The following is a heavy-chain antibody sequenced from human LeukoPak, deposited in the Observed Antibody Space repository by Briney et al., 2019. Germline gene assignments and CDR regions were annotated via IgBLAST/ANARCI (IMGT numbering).Heavy chain of an antibody. Sequence: SVKVSCKASGGTFSTYVISWVRQAPGQGLEWMGGVIPMVGTPNYAQKFQGRPTITADESTSTVYMELSSLRSEDTAVYYCARGTDDYIVATTSFEYWGQGTLVTVSS. V-gene: IGHV1-69*01. CDR2: VIPMVGTP. CDR1: GGTFSTYV. D-gene: IGHD5-12*01. CDR3: ARGTDDYIVATTSFEY. J-gene: IGHJ4*02.